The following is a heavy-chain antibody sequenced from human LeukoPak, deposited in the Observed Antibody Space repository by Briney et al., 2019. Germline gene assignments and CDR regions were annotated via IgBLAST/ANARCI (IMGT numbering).Heavy chain of an antibody. CDR3: ARVVGGRAFDI. J-gene: IGHJ3*02. Sequence: PGGSLRLSCAASGFTFSSYWMTWVRQAPGKGLEWVANIKQDGSEKYYVDSVKGRFTISRDNAKNSLYLQMNSLRAEDTAFYYCARVVGGRAFDIWGQGTTVTVSS. V-gene: IGHV3-7*01. CDR2: IKQDGSEK. D-gene: IGHD1-26*01. CDR1: GFTFSSYW.